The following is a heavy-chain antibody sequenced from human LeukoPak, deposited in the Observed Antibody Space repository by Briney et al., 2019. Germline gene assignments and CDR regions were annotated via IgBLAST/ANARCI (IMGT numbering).Heavy chain of an antibody. CDR3: ARYDFWSGSRKFDP. Sequence: GGSLRLSCAASGFIVSSYYMSWVRQAPGKGLEWVSSISSSSSYIYYADSVKGRFTISRDNAKNSLYLQMNSLRAEDTAVYYCARYDFWSGSRKFDPWGQGTLVTVSS. V-gene: IGHV3-21*01. CDR2: ISSSSSYI. D-gene: IGHD3-3*01. J-gene: IGHJ5*02. CDR1: GFIVSSYY.